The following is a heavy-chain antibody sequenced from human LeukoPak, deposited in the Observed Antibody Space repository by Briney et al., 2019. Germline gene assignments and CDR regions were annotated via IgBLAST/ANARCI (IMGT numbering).Heavy chain of an antibody. CDR2: IRYDGNSQ. CDR3: AKDQAGA. D-gene: IGHD1-26*01. V-gene: IGHV3-30*02. J-gene: IGHJ5*02. CDR1: GFIFSDYG. Sequence: GGSLRLSCAASGFIFSDYGTHWVRQAPGKGLEWVAFIRYDGNSQFYADSVKGRFTISRDNGKNTLYLQMNSLGVEDTAVYYCAKDQAGAWGQGTRVTVSS.